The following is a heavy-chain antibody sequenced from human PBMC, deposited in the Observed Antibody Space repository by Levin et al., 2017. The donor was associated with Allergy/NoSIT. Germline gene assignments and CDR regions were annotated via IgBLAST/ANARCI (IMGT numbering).Heavy chain of an antibody. D-gene: IGHD6-13*01. J-gene: IGHJ5*02. V-gene: IGHV1-2*02. CDR2: INPNSGGT. CDR1: GYTFTGYY. CDR3: ARDGYSSSWYGVNWFDP. Sequence: ASVKVSCKASGYTFTGYYMHWVRQAPGQGLEWMGWINPNSGGTNYAQKFQGRVTMTRDTSISTAYMELSRLRSDDTAVYYCARDGYSSSWYGVNWFDPWGQGTLVTVSS.